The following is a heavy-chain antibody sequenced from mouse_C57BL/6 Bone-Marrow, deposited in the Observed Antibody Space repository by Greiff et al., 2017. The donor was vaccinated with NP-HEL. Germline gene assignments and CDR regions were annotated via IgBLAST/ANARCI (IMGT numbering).Heavy chain of an antibody. D-gene: IGHD4-1*02. CDR1: GFTFSDFY. J-gene: IGHJ2*01. Sequence: EVHLVESGGGLVQSGRSLRLSCATSGFTFSDFYMEWVRQAPGKGLEWIAASRNKANDYTTEYSASVKGRFIVSRDTSQSILYLQMNALRAEDTAIYYCARDALNWDGFDYWGQGTTLTVSS. V-gene: IGHV7-1*01. CDR3: ARDALNWDGFDY. CDR2: SRNKANDYTT.